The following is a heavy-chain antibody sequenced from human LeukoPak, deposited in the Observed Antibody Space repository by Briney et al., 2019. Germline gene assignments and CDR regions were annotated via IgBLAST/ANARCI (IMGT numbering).Heavy chain of an antibody. CDR2: IYYSGRT. Sequence: PSETLSLTCTVSGGSISSYYWGWIRQPPGKGLECIGYIYYSGRTNYSPSLKSRVTISVDTSKNQFSLKLSSVTAADTAVYYCARGRGYSYVDFDYWGQGTLVTVSS. J-gene: IGHJ4*02. D-gene: IGHD5-18*01. V-gene: IGHV4-59*01. CDR1: GGSISSYY. CDR3: ARGRGYSYVDFDY.